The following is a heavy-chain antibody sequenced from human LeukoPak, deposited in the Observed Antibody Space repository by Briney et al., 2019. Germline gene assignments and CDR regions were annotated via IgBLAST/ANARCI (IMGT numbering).Heavy chain of an antibody. CDR2: IKPSGGDT. V-gene: IGHV1-46*01. D-gene: IGHD3-22*01. Sequence: GASVKVSCKTSGYTFTDYNLHWVRQAPGQRLEWMGIIKPSGGDTSYAQTFQGRVFMTRDTSTSTVYMELSSLKSEDTAVYYCARETLPSHYYDSSGYYFFDYWGQGTLVTVSS. J-gene: IGHJ4*02. CDR1: GYTFTDYN. CDR3: ARETLPSHYYDSSGYYFFDY.